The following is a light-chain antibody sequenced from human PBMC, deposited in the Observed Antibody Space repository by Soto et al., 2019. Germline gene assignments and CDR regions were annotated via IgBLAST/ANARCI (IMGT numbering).Light chain of an antibody. CDR2: GND. J-gene: IGLJ7*01. CDR1: SSNIGAGYD. V-gene: IGLV1-40*01. CDR3: QSFDPRLAESGV. Sequence: QSVLTQPPSVSGAPGQRVTISCTGSSSNIGAGYDVHWYQHLPGTAPRLLIYGNDRRPSGVPDRFSGSKSGTSASLAITGIPAEDEGDLFCQSFDPRLAESGVFRGGTQLTVL.